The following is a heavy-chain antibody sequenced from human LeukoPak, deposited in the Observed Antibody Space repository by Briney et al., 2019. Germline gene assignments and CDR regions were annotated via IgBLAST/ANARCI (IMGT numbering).Heavy chain of an antibody. V-gene: IGHV3-30*03. Sequence: GGSLRLSCAASGFTFSSYGMHWVRQAPGKGLEWVAVISYDGSNKYYADSVKGRFTISRDNSKNTLYLQMNSLRAEDTAVYYCARDHWVTMVRGVIPLYGLVVWGQGSTVTVSS. CDR2: ISYDGSNK. J-gene: IGHJ6*02. CDR1: GFTFSSYG. D-gene: IGHD3-10*01. CDR3: ARDHWVTMVRGVIPLYGLVV.